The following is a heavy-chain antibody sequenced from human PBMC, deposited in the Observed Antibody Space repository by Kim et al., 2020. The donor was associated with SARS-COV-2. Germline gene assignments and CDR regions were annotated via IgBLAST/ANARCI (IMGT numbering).Heavy chain of an antibody. CDR2: IYYSGST. D-gene: IGHD6-19*01. CDR3: ASLRRGAVAGIIGTSNNWLDP. J-gene: IGHJ5*02. Sequence: SETLSLTCTVSGGSISSSSYYWGWIRQPPGKGLEWIGSIYYSGSTYYNPSLKSRVTISVDTSKNQFSLKLGSVTAADTAVYYCASLRRGAVAGIIGTSNNWLDPWGQGTLVTVSS. CDR1: GGSISSSSYY. V-gene: IGHV4-39*01.